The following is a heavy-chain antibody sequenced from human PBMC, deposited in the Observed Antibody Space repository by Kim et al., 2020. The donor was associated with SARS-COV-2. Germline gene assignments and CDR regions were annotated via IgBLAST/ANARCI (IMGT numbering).Heavy chain of an antibody. Sequence: SETLSLTCAVYGGSFSGYYWSWIRQPPGKGLEWIGEINHSGSTNYNPSLKSRVTISVDTSKNQFSLKLSSVTAADTAVYYCARSEFVGYYRKFDYWGQGT. CDR3: ARSEFVGYYRKFDY. D-gene: IGHD3-3*01. V-gene: IGHV4-34*01. J-gene: IGHJ4*02. CDR1: GGSFSGYY. CDR2: INHSGST.